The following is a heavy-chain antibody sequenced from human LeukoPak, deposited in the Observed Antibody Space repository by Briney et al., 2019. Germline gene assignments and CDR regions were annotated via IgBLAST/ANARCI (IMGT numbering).Heavy chain of an antibody. Sequence: GGSLRLSCAASGFTFSSYEMNWVRQAPGKGLEWVSYISSSGSTIYYADSVKGRFTISRDNAKKSLYLQMNSLRDADTAVYYCARGAGPLFDPWGQGTLVTVSS. CDR3: ARGAGPLFDP. CDR2: ISSSGSTI. V-gene: IGHV3-48*03. J-gene: IGHJ5*02. CDR1: GFTFSSYE.